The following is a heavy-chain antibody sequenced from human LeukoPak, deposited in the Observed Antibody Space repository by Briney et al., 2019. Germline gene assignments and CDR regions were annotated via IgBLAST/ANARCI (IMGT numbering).Heavy chain of an antibody. J-gene: IGHJ4*02. V-gene: IGHV4-59*01. D-gene: IGHD3-9*01. CDR2: IYYSGST. CDR3: ARADISTGFGGS. Sequence: SETLSLTCTVSGGSISSYYWSWIRQPPGKGLEWIGYIYYSGSTNYNPSLKSRVTISVDTSKNQFSLKLSSVTAADTAVYYCARADISTGFGGSWGQGTLVTVSS. CDR1: GGSISSYY.